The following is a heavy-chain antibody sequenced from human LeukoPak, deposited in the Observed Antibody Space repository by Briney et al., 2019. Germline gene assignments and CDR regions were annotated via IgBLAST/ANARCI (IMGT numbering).Heavy chain of an antibody. D-gene: IGHD5-18*01. V-gene: IGHV1-69*13. CDR1: GGTFSSYA. Sequence: LVKVSCKASGGTFSSYAISWVRQAPGQGLEWMGGIIPIFGTANYAQKFQGRVTITADESTSTAYMELSSLRSEDTAVYYCATSLGYSYGYYFDYWGQGTLVTVSS. CDR3: ATSLGYSYGYYFDY. J-gene: IGHJ4*02. CDR2: IIPIFGTA.